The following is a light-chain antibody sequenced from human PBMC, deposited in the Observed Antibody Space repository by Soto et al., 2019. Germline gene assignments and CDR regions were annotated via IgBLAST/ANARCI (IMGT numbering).Light chain of an antibody. CDR1: QSFSNN. Sequence: EIVLTQSPATLSLSPGERATLSCRASQSFSNNLAWYQQKPGQAPRLLIYDSSTRATGIPTGFSGSGSGTDFTLTISSLEPADFAVYYCQQRGDWPRTFGQGNKVEIK. V-gene: IGKV3-11*01. CDR2: DSS. J-gene: IGKJ1*01. CDR3: QQRGDWPRT.